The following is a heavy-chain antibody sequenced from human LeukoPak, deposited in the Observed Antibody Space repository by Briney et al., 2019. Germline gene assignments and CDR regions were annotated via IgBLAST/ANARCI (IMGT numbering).Heavy chain of an antibody. CDR1: GGSISSYY. V-gene: IGHV4-59*01. Sequence: SGTLSLTCTVSGGSISSYYWSWIRQPPGKGLEWIGYIYYSGSTNYNPSLKSRVTISVDTSKNQFSLKLSSVTAAETAVYYCARVDGDYTGYLQHWGQGTLVTVSS. J-gene: IGHJ1*01. CDR2: IYYSGST. D-gene: IGHD4-17*01. CDR3: ARVDGDYTGYLQH.